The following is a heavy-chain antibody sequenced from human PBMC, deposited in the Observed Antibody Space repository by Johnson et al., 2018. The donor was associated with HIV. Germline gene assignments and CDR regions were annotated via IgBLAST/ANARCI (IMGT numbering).Heavy chain of an antibody. Sequence: VQLVESGGGVVQPGRSLRLSCAASGFTFSSYAMHWVRQAPGKGLEWVAVISYDGSNKYYADSVKGLFTISRDNSKNTLYLQMGSLRAEDMAVYYCARELQLWFSAFDIWGQETMVTVS. V-gene: IGHV3-30*14. CDR1: GFTFSSYA. J-gene: IGHJ3*02. CDR3: ARELQLWFSAFDI. D-gene: IGHD5-18*01. CDR2: ISYDGSNK.